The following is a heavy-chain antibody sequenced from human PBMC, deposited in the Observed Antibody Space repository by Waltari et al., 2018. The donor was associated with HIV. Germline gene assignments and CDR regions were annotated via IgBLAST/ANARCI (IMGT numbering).Heavy chain of an antibody. CDR1: GDTVTGYY. J-gene: IGHJ2*01. Sequence: QVQLVQSGTEVKKPGASAKVSCKASGDTVTGYYLPWLRQAPGQGLEWMGWINPNSGGTKYAQKFQGRVTVTRDTSISTAYMELSRLRSDDTAVYYCTRDAASSGYWYFDLWGRGTLVTVSS. CDR3: TRDAASSGYWYFDL. V-gene: IGHV1-2*02. D-gene: IGHD3-10*01. CDR2: INPNSGGT.